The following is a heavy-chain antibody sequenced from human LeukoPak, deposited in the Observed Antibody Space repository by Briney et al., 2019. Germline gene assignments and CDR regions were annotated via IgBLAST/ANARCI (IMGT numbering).Heavy chain of an antibody. D-gene: IGHD4-11*01. CDR2: IIPIFGTA. J-gene: IGHJ4*02. CDR1: GGTFSSYA. V-gene: IGHV1-69*05. CDR3: ARRSYYSNYVAEDY. Sequence: GASVKVSCKASGGTFSSYAISWVRQAPGQGLEWMGGIIPIFGTANYAQKLQGRVTMTTDTSTSTAYMELRSLRSDDTAVYYCARRSYYSNYVAEDYWGQGTLVTVSS.